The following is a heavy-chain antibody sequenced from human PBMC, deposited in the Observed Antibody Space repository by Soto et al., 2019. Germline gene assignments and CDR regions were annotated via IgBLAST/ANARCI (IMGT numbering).Heavy chain of an antibody. CDR1: GGSISSYY. CDR2: IYYSGST. V-gene: IGHV4-59*01. Sequence: PSETLSLTCTVSGGSISSYYWSWIRQPPGKGLEWIGYIYYSGSTNYNPSLKSRVTISVDTSKNQFSLKLSSVTAADTAVYYCARVSVTHIFDYWGQGTLVTVSS. D-gene: IGHD2-21*02. CDR3: ARVSVTHIFDY. J-gene: IGHJ4*02.